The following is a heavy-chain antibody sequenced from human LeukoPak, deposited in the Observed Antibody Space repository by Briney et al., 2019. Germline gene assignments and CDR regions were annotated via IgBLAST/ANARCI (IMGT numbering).Heavy chain of an antibody. CDR1: GGSISSYY. CDR3: AKYVSTGWFDP. V-gene: IGHV4-59*08. CDR2: IYYSGST. J-gene: IGHJ5*02. Sequence: SETLSLTCTVSGGSISSYYWGWIRQPPGKGLEWIGYIYYSGSTNYNPSLKSRVTISVDTSENQFSLKLTSVTAADTAVYYCAKYVSTGWFDPWGQGTLVTVSS. D-gene: IGHD5/OR15-5a*01.